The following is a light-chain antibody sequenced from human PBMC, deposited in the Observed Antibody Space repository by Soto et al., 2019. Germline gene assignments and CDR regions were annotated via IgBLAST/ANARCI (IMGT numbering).Light chain of an antibody. V-gene: IGLV2-23*01. CDR3: CSYAGSSTWV. J-gene: IGLJ1*01. CDR1: SSDVGSYNL. Sequence: QSALTPPASVSGSPGQSITISCTGTSSDVGSYNLVSWYQQHPGKAPKLMIYEGSKRPSGVSNRFSGSKSGNTASLTISGLQAEDEADYYCCSYAGSSTWVFGTGTKLTVL. CDR2: EGS.